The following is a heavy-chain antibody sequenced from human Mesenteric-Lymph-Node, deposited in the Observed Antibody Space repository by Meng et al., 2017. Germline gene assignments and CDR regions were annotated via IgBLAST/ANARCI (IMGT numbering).Heavy chain of an antibody. CDR1: GYTFTSYG. Sequence: ASVKVSCKASGYTFTSYGISWVRQAPGQGLEWMGWISAYNGNTNYAQKLQGRVTMTTDTSTSTAYMELSSPRSEDTAVYYCARVGTMVRGPPWNYGMDVWGQGTTVTVSS. CDR3: ARVGTMVRGPPWNYGMDV. CDR2: ISAYNGNT. J-gene: IGHJ6*02. D-gene: IGHD3-10*01. V-gene: IGHV1-18*01.